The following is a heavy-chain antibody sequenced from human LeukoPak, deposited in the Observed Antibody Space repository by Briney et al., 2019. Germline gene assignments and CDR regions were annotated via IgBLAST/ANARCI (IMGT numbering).Heavy chain of an antibody. CDR1: GGSISSYY. J-gene: IGHJ1*01. CDR3: ARAGIAVAGPEGEYFQH. Sequence: SETLSLTCTVSGGSISSYYWNWIRQPAGKGLEWIGRIYTSGSTNYNPSLKSRVTMSVDTSKNQFSLKLTSVTAADTAVYYCARAGIAVAGPEGEYFQHWGQGTLVTVSS. D-gene: IGHD6-19*01. CDR2: IYTSGST. V-gene: IGHV4-4*07.